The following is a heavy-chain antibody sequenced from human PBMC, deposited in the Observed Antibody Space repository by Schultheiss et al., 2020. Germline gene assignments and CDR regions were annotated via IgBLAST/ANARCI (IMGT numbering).Heavy chain of an antibody. CDR3: ARDAEDCSSTSCYRGADY. J-gene: IGHJ4*02. CDR1: GGSISSGGYY. Sequence: SETLSLTCTVSGGSISSGGYYWSWIRQHPGKGLEWIGYIYYSGSTYYNPSLKSRVTISVDTSKNQFSLKLSSVTAADTAVYYCARDAEDCSSTSCYRGADYWGQGTLGTVSS. V-gene: IGHV4-31*03. D-gene: IGHD2-2*01. CDR2: IYYSGST.